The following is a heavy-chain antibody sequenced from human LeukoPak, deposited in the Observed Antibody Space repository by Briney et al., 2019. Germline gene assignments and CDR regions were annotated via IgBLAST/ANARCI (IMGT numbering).Heavy chain of an antibody. CDR3: ARDHGYSYGYDAFDI. CDR1: GGSFSGYY. CDR2: IYYTGST. V-gene: IGHV4-59*01. J-gene: IGHJ3*02. Sequence: TSETLSLTCAVYGGSFSGYYWNWIRQAPGKGLEWLGYIYYTGSTTYNPSVKSRITISLDTSKKQISLKLRSVTAADTAVYYCARDHGYSYGYDAFDIWGQGTMVTVSS. D-gene: IGHD5-18*01.